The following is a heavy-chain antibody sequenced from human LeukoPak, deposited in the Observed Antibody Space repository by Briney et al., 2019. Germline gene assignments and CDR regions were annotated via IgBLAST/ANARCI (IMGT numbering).Heavy chain of an antibody. J-gene: IGHJ3*02. CDR1: GFTFSTYS. Sequence: GSLRLSCAASGFTFSTYSMNWVRQAPGKGLEWVSSISSSSSYIYYADSVKGRFTISRDNAKNSLYLQMNSLRAEDTAVYYCAGDYGGRDAFDIWGQGTMVTVSS. CDR2: ISSSSSYI. V-gene: IGHV3-21*01. D-gene: IGHD4-23*01. CDR3: AGDYGGRDAFDI.